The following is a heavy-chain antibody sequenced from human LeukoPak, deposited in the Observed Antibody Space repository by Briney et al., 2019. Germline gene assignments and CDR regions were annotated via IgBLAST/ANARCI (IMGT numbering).Heavy chain of an antibody. CDR1: GFTFSTYS. J-gene: IGHJ4*02. D-gene: IGHD2-2*01. V-gene: IGHV3-48*02. CDR3: ARAPTVLVGYCSSSSCQADY. CDR2: IGGSGSFI. Sequence: GGSLRLSCAGSGFTFSTYSIKWVRQAPGKGLEWVSHIGGSGSFIYYADSVKGRFTISRDNAKNSVYLQMNSLRDEDTAVYYCARAPTVLVGYCSSSSCQADYWGQETLVTVSS.